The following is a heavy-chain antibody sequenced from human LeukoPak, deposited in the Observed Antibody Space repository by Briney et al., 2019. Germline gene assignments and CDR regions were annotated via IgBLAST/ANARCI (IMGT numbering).Heavy chain of an antibody. CDR1: GFTFSSYE. CDR3: ARGPARSSSWEFDY. D-gene: IGHD6-13*01. Sequence: GGSLRLSCAASGFTFSSYEMNWVRQAPGKGLEWVSYISSSGSTIYYADSVKGRFTISRDNGKNSLYLQMNSLRVEDTAVYYCARGPARSSSWEFDYWGQGNLVTVTS. CDR2: ISSSGSTI. J-gene: IGHJ4*02. V-gene: IGHV3-48*03.